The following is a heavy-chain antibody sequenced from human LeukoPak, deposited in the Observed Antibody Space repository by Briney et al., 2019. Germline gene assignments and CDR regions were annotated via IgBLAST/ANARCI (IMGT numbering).Heavy chain of an antibody. CDR2: MNPNSGNT. Sequence: GASVKVSCKASGYTYTSYDINWVRQATGQGLEWMGWMNPNSGNTGYAQKFQGRVTMTMNTSISTAYMELSSLRSEDTAVYHCAREGPIVVVTAIAEGEFDYWGQGTLVTVSS. CDR1: GYTYTSYD. J-gene: IGHJ4*02. V-gene: IGHV1-8*01. D-gene: IGHD2-21*02. CDR3: AREGPIVVVTAIAEGEFDY.